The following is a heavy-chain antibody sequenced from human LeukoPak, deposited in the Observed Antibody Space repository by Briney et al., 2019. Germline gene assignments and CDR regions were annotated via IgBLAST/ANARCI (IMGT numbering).Heavy chain of an antibody. D-gene: IGHD4-11*01. CDR1: GYTFTNYA. J-gene: IGHJ6*02. V-gene: IGHV1-3*01. CDR2: INPGNGDT. Sequence: ASVKVSCKGSGYTFTNYAVHWVRQAPGQRLEWLGWINPGNGDTKYSQNFQGRVTVTSDTSAATAYVELNSLTSEDTAVYYCARYSKLKTGYYYYGMDVWGQGTTVTVSS. CDR3: ARYSKLKTGYYYYGMDV.